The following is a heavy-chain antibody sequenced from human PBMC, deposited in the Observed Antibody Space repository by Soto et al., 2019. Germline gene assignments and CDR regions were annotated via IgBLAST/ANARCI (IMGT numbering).Heavy chain of an antibody. D-gene: IGHD3-10*01. CDR2: ISYDGSNK. V-gene: IGHV3-30*18. Sequence: QVQLVESGGGVVQPGRSLRLSCAASGFTFSSYGMHWVRQAPGKGLEWVAGISYDGSNKYYADSVKGRFTISRDNSKKTLYLQMNSLRAEATAVYYCAKLVRFGEDLNFDYWGQGTLVTVSS. CDR3: AKLVRFGEDLNFDY. J-gene: IGHJ4*02. CDR1: GFTFSSYG.